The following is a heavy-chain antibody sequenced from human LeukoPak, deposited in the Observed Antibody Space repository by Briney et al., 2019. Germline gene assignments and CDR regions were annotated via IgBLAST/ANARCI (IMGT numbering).Heavy chain of an antibody. D-gene: IGHD1-26*01. J-gene: IGHJ3*02. CDR3: ARDGAQWELYAFDI. CDR2: IIPIFGTA. V-gene: IGHV1-69*05. Sequence: SVKVSCKASGGTFSSYAISWVRQAPGQGLEWMGRIIPIFGTANYAQKFQGRVTITTDESTSTAYMELSSLRSKDAAVYYCARDGAQWELYAFDIWGQGTMVTVSS. CDR1: GGTFSSYA.